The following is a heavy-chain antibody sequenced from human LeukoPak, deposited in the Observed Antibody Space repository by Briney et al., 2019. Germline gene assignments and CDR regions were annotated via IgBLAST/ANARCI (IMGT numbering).Heavy chain of an antibody. J-gene: IGHJ2*01. CDR1: GFTFSDYY. Sequence: KPGRSLRLSCAASGFTFSDYYMSWIRQAPGKGLEWVSKISASGSYTNDADSVKGRFTISRDNAKNSLYLHMNSLRAEDTAVYYCAREDKWYFDLWGRGTLVTVSS. CDR2: ISASGSYT. CDR3: AREDKWYFDL. V-gene: IGHV3-11*05.